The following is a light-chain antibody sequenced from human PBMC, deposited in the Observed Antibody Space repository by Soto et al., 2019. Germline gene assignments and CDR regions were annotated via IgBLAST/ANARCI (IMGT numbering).Light chain of an antibody. CDR3: QQRSNWPLT. Sequence: EIVLTQSPATLSLSPGERATLSCRASQSVSSYLAWFQQKAGQSPRLLIYDASNRATGIPARFSGSGSGTDFTLTISSLEPEDFAIYFCQQRSNWPLTFGPGNKVDIK. CDR1: QSVSSY. J-gene: IGKJ3*01. CDR2: DAS. V-gene: IGKV3-11*01.